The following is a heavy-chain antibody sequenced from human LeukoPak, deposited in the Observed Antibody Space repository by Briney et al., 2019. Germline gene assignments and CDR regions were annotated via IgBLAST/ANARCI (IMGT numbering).Heavy chain of an antibody. Sequence: GGSLRLSCAASGFTFSTSGMHWVRQAPGKGLEWVAVIWFDGSNKHYADSVKGRFSISRDNSENTLYLQMNSLRAEDTAVYYCARDPSYCSSTNCYVGSPLYYYYPMDVWGQGTTVTVSS. J-gene: IGHJ6*02. D-gene: IGHD2-2*01. CDR2: IWFDGSNK. CDR1: GFTFSTSG. CDR3: ARDPSYCSSTNCYVGSPLYYYYPMDV. V-gene: IGHV3-33*01.